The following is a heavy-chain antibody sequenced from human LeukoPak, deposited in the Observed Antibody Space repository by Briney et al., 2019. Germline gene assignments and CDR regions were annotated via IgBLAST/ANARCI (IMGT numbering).Heavy chain of an antibody. CDR3: ARRGYCSSTSCYAYFDY. D-gene: IGHD2-2*01. V-gene: IGHV4-34*01. J-gene: IGHJ4*02. Sequence: PSETLSLTCAVYGGSFSGYYWGWIRQPPGKGLEWIGEINHSGSTNYNPSLKSRVTISVDTSKNQFSLKLSSVTAADTAVYYCARRGYCSSTSCYAYFDYWGQGTLVTVSS. CDR2: INHSGST. CDR1: GGSFSGYY.